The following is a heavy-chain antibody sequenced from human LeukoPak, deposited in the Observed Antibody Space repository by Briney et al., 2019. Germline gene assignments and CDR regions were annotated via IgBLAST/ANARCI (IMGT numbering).Heavy chain of an antibody. Sequence: SGPTLVKPTQTLTLTCTLSGFSINSGGMAVGWIRQPPGKALEWLARIYSNDDKRYSPSLRTRLTITKDTSKNQVVLTVTNMDPVDTATYSCALSTTTSSIVTFDYWGQGTLVTVSS. J-gene: IGHJ4*02. D-gene: IGHD6-6*01. CDR2: IYSNDDK. V-gene: IGHV2-5*01. CDR1: GFSINSGGMA. CDR3: ALSTTTSSIVTFDY.